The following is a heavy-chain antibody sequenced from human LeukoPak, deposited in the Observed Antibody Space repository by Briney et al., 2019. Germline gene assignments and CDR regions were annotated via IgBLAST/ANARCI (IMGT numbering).Heavy chain of an antibody. CDR2: ISGSGGST. CDR3: AKGVPIAAAGSPGYYFDY. V-gene: IGHV3-23*01. J-gene: IGHJ4*02. Sequence: GGSLRLSCAASGFTFSSYAMSWVRQAPGKGLEWVSAISGSGGSTYYADSVKGRFTISRDNSKNTLYLQMNSLRAEDTAVCYCAKGVPIAAAGSPGYYFDYWGQGTLVTVSS. CDR1: GFTFSSYA. D-gene: IGHD6-13*01.